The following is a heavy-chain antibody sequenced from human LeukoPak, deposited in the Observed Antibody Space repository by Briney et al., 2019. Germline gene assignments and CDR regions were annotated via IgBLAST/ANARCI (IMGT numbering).Heavy chain of an antibody. CDR2: ITPITGGT. D-gene: IGHD3-3*01. CDR3: GGDGGEAGMDV. CDR1: GYTFTDYY. J-gene: IGHJ6*02. Sequence: GASVKVSCKASGYTFTDYYMHWVRQAPGQGPEWMGWITPITGGTNYEQKFQGRVTMARDISISTAYMELSSVRSDDMAVYYCGGDGGEAGMDVWGQGTTVTVSS. V-gene: IGHV1-2*02.